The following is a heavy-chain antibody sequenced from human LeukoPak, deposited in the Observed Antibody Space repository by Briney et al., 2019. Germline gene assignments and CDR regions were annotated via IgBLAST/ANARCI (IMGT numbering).Heavy chain of an antibody. CDR2: INHSGST. D-gene: IGHD2-2*01. CDR1: GGSISSGDYY. J-gene: IGHJ5*02. Sequence: SQTLSLTCTVSGGSISSGDYYWSWIRQPPGKGLEWIGEINHSGSTNYNPSLKSRVTISVDTSKNQFSLKLSSVTAADTAVYYCARELGVVPAANSRSNWFDPWGQGTLVTVSS. V-gene: IGHV4-30-4*01. CDR3: ARELGVVPAANSRSNWFDP.